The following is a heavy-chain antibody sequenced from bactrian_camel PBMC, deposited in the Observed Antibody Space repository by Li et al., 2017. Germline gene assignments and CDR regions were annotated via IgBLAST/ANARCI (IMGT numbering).Heavy chain of an antibody. CDR3: AAQPYSAGDVRRRRDVRCGLEGDFDY. CDR2: IVNGGGTT. D-gene: IGHD6*01. CDR1: GVTGTFRSLG. V-gene: IGHV3S1*01. Sequence: HVQLVESGGGLVQPGGSLRLSCAASGVTGTFRSLGMYWVRQAPGKGLEWVSIIVNGGGTTLYADSVKGRFTISQDNTKGTLYLQMNNLQPEDTAMYYCAAQPYSAGDVRRRRDVRCGLEGDFDYWGQGTQVTVS. J-gene: IGHJ4*01.